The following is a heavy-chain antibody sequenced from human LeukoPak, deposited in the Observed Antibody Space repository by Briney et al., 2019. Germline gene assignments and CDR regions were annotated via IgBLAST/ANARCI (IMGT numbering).Heavy chain of an antibody. CDR3: ARAPSEIGGYYPEYFRH. V-gene: IGHV3-74*01. D-gene: IGHD3-22*01. CDR1: GLTFSSYW. J-gene: IGHJ1*01. CDR2: IKSDGST. Sequence: GWSLRLSCAASGLTFSSYWMHWVRQAPGKGLVWVSRIKSDGSTNYADSVKGRFTISRDNAKNTLSLQMNSLRAEDTGVYYCARAPSEIGGYYPEYFRHWGQGTLVTVSS.